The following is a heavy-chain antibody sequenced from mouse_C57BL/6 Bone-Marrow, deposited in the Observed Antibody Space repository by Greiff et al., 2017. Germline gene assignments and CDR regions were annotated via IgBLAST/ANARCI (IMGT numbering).Heavy chain of an antibody. CDR3: ARHCSNFAMDY. V-gene: IGHV5-6*01. CDR1: GFTFSSYG. D-gene: IGHD2-5*01. CDR2: ISSGGSYT. J-gene: IGHJ4*01. Sequence: EVKLMESGGDLVKPGGSLKLSCAASGFTFSSYGMSWVRQTPDKRLEWVATISSGGSYTYYPDSVKGRFTISRDNAKNTLYLQMSSLKSEDTAMYYCARHCSNFAMDYWGQGTSVTVSS.